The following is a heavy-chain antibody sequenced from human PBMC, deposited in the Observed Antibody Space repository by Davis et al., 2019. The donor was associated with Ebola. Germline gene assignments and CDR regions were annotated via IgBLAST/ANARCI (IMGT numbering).Heavy chain of an antibody. V-gene: IGHV3-23*01. D-gene: IGHD6-19*01. CDR2: ISGSGGST. CDR3: AREGSSGWYDNY. CDR1: GFTFSSYA. J-gene: IGHJ4*02. Sequence: PGGSLRLSCAASGFTFSSYAMSWVRQAPGKGLEWVSAISGSGGSTYYADSVKGRFTISRDNAKNSLYLQMNSLRAEDTAVYYCAREGSSGWYDNYWGQGTLVTVSS.